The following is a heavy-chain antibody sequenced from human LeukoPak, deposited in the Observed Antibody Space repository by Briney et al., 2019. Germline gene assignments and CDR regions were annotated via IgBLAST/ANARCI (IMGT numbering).Heavy chain of an antibody. J-gene: IGHJ4*02. CDR1: SGSISSSSYY. CDR2: IYYSGST. Sequence: SETLSLTCTVSSGSISSSSYYWGWIRQPPGKGLEWIGSIYYSGSTYYNPSLKSRVTISVDTSKNQFSLKLSSVTAADTAVYYCARHKEMATIDYWGQGTLVTVSS. CDR3: ARHKEMATIDY. D-gene: IGHD5-24*01. V-gene: IGHV4-39*01.